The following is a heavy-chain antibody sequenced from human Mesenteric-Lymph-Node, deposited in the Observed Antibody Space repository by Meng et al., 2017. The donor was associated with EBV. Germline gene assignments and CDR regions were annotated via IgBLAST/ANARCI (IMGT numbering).Heavy chain of an antibody. CDR1: GGSINSVGYC. D-gene: IGHD4-17*01. CDR2: IYHSGST. CDR3: ARASVYGDYDNWFDP. Sequence: ESVPARATPTQPLSRPSASSGGSINSVGYCWSWIRQPPGRGLEWIGYIYHSGSTYSNPSLKSRVTISVDRSKNQFSLKLNSVTAADTAVYYCARASVYGDYDNWFDPWGQGTLVTVSS. J-gene: IGHJ5*02. V-gene: IGHV4-30-2*01.